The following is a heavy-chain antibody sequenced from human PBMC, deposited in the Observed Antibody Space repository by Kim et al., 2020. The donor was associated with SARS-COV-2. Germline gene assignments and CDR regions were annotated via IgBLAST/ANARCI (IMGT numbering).Heavy chain of an antibody. CDR3: ASRVGATR. D-gene: IGHD1-26*01. J-gene: IGHJ4*02. Sequence: GGSLRLSCAASGFTFSSYAMHWVRQAPGKGLEWVAVISYDGSNKYYADSVKGRFTISRDNSKNTLYLQMNSLRAEDTAVYYCASRVGATRWGQGTLVTVSS. CDR1: GFTFSSYA. CDR2: ISYDGSNK. V-gene: IGHV3-30*04.